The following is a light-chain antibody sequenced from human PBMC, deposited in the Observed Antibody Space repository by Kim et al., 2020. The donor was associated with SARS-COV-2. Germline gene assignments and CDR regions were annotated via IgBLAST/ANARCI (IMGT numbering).Light chain of an antibody. V-gene: IGKV1-27*01. Sequence: DIQMTQSPSSLSASVVDRVTITCRASQGISNYLVWYQQKTGEVPKVLIYAASTLQSGVPSRFSGSGSGTDFTLTISSLQPEDAATYYCQKYNSSPWTFGQGTKVDIK. CDR3: QKYNSSPWT. J-gene: IGKJ1*01. CDR1: QGISNY. CDR2: AAS.